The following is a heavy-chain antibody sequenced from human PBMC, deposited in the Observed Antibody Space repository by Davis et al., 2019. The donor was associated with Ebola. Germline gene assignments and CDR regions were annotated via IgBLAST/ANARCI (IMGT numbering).Heavy chain of an antibody. J-gene: IGHJ4*02. CDR2: IWYDGSNK. V-gene: IGHV3-33*06. CDR1: GFTYISYV. D-gene: IGHD6-19*01. CDR3: AKDPQWLVPGDFDY. Sequence: GESLKISCAASGFTYISYVMHWVRQAPGKGLEWVAVIWYDGSNKYYADSVKGRFTISRDNSKNTLYLQMNSLRAEDTAVYYCAKDPQWLVPGDFDYWGQGTLVTVSS.